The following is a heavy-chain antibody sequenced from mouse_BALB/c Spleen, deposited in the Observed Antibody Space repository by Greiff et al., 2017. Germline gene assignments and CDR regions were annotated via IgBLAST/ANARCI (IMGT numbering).Heavy chain of an antibody. CDR2: IDPENGDT. CDR1: GFNIKDYY. CDR3: AYYRYDWFAY. Sequence: EVQVVESGAELVRSGASVKLSCTASGFNIKDYYMHWVKQRPEQGLEWIGWIDPENGDTEYAPKFQGKATMTADTSSNTAYLQLSSLTSEDTAVYYCAYYRYDWFAYWGQGTLVTVSA. V-gene: IGHV14-4*02. D-gene: IGHD2-14*01. J-gene: IGHJ3*01.